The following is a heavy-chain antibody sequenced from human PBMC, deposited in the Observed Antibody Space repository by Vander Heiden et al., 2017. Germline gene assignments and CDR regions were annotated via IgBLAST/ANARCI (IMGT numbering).Heavy chain of an antibody. D-gene: IGHD5-12*01. Sequence: QVQLVKSGAEVKKPGASVKVSCKVSGYTLTELTMQWVRQDPGKGLEWMGGFDPEDGETIYAQKFQGRVTMTEDTSTDTADMELSSLRSEDTAVYYCATDHAVATIGGYGMDVWGQGTTVTVSS. CDR3: ATDHAVATIGGYGMDV. CDR2: FDPEDGET. V-gene: IGHV1-24*01. CDR1: GYTLTELT. J-gene: IGHJ6*02.